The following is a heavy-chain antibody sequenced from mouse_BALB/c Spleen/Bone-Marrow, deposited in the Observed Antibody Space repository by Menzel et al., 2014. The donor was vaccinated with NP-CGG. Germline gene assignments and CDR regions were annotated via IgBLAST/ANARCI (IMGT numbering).Heavy chain of an antibody. CDR3: ANYDYGWYFDV. CDR2: IDPANGNT. CDR1: GFNIKDTY. D-gene: IGHD2-4*01. V-gene: IGHV14-3*02. J-gene: IGHJ1*01. Sequence: EVQGVESGAELVKPGASVKLSCTASGFNIKDTYMHWVKQRPEQGLEWIGRIDPANGNTKYDPQFQGKATITAGTSSNTAFLQLSSLTSEDTAVYYCANYDYGWYFDVWGAGTTGTVSS.